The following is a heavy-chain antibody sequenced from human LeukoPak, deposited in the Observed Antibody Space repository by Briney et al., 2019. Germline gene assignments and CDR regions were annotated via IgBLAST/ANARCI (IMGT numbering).Heavy chain of an antibody. D-gene: IGHD3-3*01. V-gene: IGHV1-2*02. Sequence: GASVKVSCKASGYTFTGYYMHWVQQAPGQGLEWMGWINPNSGGTNYAQKFQGRVTMTRDTSISTAYMELSRLRSDDTAVYYCARDGGNLRFLEWLLDYWGQGTLVTVSS. CDR1: GYTFTGYY. CDR2: INPNSGGT. J-gene: IGHJ4*02. CDR3: ARDGGNLRFLEWLLDY.